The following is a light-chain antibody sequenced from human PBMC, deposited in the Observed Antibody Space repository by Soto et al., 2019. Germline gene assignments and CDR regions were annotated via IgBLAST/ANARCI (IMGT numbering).Light chain of an antibody. Sequence: EIVMTQSPATLSVSPGETATLSCRASQSVSYNLAWYQQKPGQGPRLLIYGAFTRATGIPARFSGSGSGTEFTLTISSRQSEDFAVYYCQQYKNLPPLTFGGGTKVEIK. V-gene: IGKV3-15*01. CDR1: QSVSYN. J-gene: IGKJ4*01. CDR2: GAF. CDR3: QQYKNLPPLT.